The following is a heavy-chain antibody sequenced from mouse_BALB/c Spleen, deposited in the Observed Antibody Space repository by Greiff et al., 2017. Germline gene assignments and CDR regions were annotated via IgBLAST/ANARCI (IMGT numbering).Heavy chain of an antibody. CDR3: ARHSGGTTWFAY. CDR1: GFTFSSYG. Sequence: EVHLVESGGDLVKPGGSLKLSCAASGFTFSSYGMSWVRQTPDKRLEWVATISSGGSYTYYPDSVKGRFTISRDNAKNTLYLQMSSLKSEDTAMYYCARHSGGTTWFAYWGQGTLVTVSA. V-gene: IGHV5-6*01. CDR2: ISSGGSYT. J-gene: IGHJ3*01. D-gene: IGHD1-1*02.